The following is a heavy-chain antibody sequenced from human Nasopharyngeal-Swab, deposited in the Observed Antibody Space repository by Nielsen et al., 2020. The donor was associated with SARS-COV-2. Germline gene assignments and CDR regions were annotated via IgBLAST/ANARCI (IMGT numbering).Heavy chain of an antibody. CDR3: AREIAIFGCMDV. J-gene: IGHJ6*02. D-gene: IGHD3-3*01. CDR2: ISSSSSTI. V-gene: IGHV3-48*04. Sequence: GESLKISCAASGFTFSSYSMNWVRQAPGKGLEWVSSISSSSSTIYYADSVKGRFTISRDNAKNSLYLQMNSLRAEDTAVYYCAREIAIFGCMDVWGQGTTVTVSS. CDR1: GFTFSSYS.